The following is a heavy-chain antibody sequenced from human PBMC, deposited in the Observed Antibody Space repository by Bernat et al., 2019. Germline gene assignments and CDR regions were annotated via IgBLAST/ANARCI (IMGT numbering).Heavy chain of an antibody. V-gene: IGHV3-23*01. Sequence: EVQLLESGGGSVQPGGSLRLSCAASGFAFSSYAMSWVRQAPGKGLEWVSLISGSGGTSIYYADSVKGRFTISRDDSKNTLSLQMDSLRAEDTAVYYCAKDRCSSTSCFSPPFDYWGQGTLVTVSS. CDR1: GFAFSSYA. D-gene: IGHD2-2*01. CDR3: AKDRCSSTSCFSPPFDY. J-gene: IGHJ4*02. CDR2: ISGSGGTSI.